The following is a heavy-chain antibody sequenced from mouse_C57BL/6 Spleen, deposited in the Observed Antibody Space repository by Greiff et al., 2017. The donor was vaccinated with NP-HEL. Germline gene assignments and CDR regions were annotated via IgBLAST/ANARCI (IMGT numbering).Heavy chain of an antibody. CDR3: TRIYYDYGRY. D-gene: IGHD2-4*01. V-gene: IGHV14-4*01. CDR2: IDPENGDT. Sequence: SGAELVRPGASVKLSCTASGFNIKDDYMHWVKQRPEQGLEWIGWIDPENGDTEYASKFQGKATITADTSSNTAYLQLSSLTSEDTAVYYCTRIYYDYGRYWGQGTLVTVSA. J-gene: IGHJ3*01. CDR1: GFNIKDDY.